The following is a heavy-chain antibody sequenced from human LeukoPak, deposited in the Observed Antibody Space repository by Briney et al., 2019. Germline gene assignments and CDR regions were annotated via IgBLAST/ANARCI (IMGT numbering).Heavy chain of an antibody. J-gene: IGHJ5*02. V-gene: IGHV3-33*05. D-gene: IGHD1-26*01. CDR3: ARSLVVGATYPYH. Sequence: GGSLRLSCAASGFTFSSYGMHWVRQAPGKGLEWVAVISYDGSNKYYADSVKGRFTISRDNSKNTLYLQLNSLRAEDTAVYYCARSLVVGATYPYHWGQGTLVTVSS. CDR2: ISYDGSNK. CDR1: GFTFSSYG.